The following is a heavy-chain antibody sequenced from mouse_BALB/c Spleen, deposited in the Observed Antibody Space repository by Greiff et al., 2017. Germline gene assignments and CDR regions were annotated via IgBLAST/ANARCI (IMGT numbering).Heavy chain of an antibody. CDR1: GFTFSSYA. D-gene: IGHD2-1*01. J-gene: IGHJ4*01. Sequence: DVQLVESGGGLVKPGGSLKLSCAASGFTFSSYAMSWVRQSPEKRLEWVAEISSGGSYTYYPDTVTGRFTISRDNAKNTLYLEMSSLRSEDTAMYYCAVYYGNSYAMDYWGQGTSVTVSS. V-gene: IGHV5-9-4*01. CDR3: AVYYGNSYAMDY. CDR2: ISSGGSYT.